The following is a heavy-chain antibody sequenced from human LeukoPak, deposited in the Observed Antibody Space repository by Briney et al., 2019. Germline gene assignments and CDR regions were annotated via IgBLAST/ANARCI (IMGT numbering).Heavy chain of an antibody. CDR3: TSGSSGWYTFSDY. Sequence: VGSLRLSCAASGFTFSGSAMHWVRQASGKGLEWVGRIRSKANSYATAYAASVKGRFTISRDDSKNTAYLQMNSLKTEDTAVYYCTSGSSGWYTFSDYWGQGTLVTVSS. CDR2: IRSKANSYAT. D-gene: IGHD6-19*01. J-gene: IGHJ4*02. V-gene: IGHV3-73*01. CDR1: GFTFSGSA.